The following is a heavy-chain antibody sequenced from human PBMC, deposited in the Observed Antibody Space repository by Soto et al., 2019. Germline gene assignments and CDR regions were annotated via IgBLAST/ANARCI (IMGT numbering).Heavy chain of an antibody. CDR3: ARVKASGVNFDY. V-gene: IGHV4-4*02. D-gene: IGHD3-10*01. J-gene: IGHJ4*02. CDR1: GGSISSSNW. CDR2: IYHSGST. Sequence: PSETPSLTCAVSGGSISSSNWWSWVRQPPGKGLEWIGEIYHSGSTNYSPSLKSRVTISVDKSKNQFSLKLSSVTAADTAVYYCARVKASGVNFDYWGQGTLVTVSS.